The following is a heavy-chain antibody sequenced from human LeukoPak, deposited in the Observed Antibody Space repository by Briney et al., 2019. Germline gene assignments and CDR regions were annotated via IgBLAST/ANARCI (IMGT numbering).Heavy chain of an antibody. J-gene: IGHJ3*01. CDR2: ITGNGGST. V-gene: IGHV3-64*02. D-gene: IGHD1-1*01. Sequence: PGGSLRLSCAASGFTFSTYSMRWVRQAPGKGLEYVSAITGNGGSTFYADSVKGRFTISRDNSKNTLYLQMNSLRAEDTATYFCARRGTDASFSFFDVWGQGTMVTVSS. CDR1: GFTFSTYS. CDR3: ARRGTDASFSFFDV.